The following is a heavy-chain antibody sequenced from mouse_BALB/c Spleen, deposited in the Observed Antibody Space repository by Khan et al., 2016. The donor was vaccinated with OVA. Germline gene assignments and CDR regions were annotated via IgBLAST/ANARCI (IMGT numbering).Heavy chain of an antibody. CDR2: IYPGSGYT. Sequence: QVQLKESGPELVKPGASVRMSCNASGYTFTDFLISWVKQRAGQGLEWIGEIYPGSGYTYYNEKFKGKATLTSDRSSNTAYRELSSLTSADCAVYFRASAGYGVFAYCGQGALVTVSA. CDR3: ASAGYGVFAY. J-gene: IGHJ3*01. D-gene: IGHD3-2*02. V-gene: IGHV1-77*01. CDR1: GYTFTDFL.